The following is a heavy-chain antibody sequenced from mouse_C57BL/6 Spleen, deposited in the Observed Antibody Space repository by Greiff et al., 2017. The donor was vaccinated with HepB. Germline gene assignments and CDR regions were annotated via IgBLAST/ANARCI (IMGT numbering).Heavy chain of an antibody. D-gene: IGHD1-1*01. J-gene: IGHJ1*03. CDR1: GYTFTSYW. Sequence: QVQLQQSGAELVMPGASVKLSCKASGYTFTSYWMHWVKQRPGQGLEWIGEIDPSDSYTNYNQKFKGKSTLTVDKSSSTAYMQLSSLTSEDSAVYYCARGGHYYDNSPNWYFDVWGTGTTVTVSS. CDR3: ARGGHYYDNSPNWYFDV. V-gene: IGHV1-69*01. CDR2: IDPSDSYT.